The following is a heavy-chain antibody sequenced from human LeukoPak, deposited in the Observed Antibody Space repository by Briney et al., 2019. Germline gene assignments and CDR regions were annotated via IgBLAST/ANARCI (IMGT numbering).Heavy chain of an antibody. CDR2: INHSGST. Sequence: PSETLSLTCTVSGGSISSSSYYWGWIRQPPGKGLEWIGEINHSGSTNYNPSLKSRVTISVDTSKNQFSLKLSSVTAADTAVYYCARGVQAIAAALLKRYYYYMDVWGKGTTVTVSS. CDR3: ARGVQAIAAALLKRYYYYMDV. V-gene: IGHV4-39*07. D-gene: IGHD6-13*01. J-gene: IGHJ6*03. CDR1: GGSISSSSYY.